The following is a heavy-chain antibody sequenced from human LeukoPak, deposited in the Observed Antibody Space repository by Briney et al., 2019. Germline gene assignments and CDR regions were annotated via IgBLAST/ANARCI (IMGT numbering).Heavy chain of an antibody. D-gene: IGHD3-22*01. J-gene: IGHJ3*02. CDR1: GYTFTSYY. CDR3: ARDFFRGVIVVVSSSAFDI. Sequence: ASVKVSCKASGYTFTSYYMHWVRQAPGQGLEWMGIINPSGGSISYAQRFQGRVTMTRDTSISTAYMELSRLRSDDTAVYYCARDFFRGVIVVVSSSAFDIWGQGTMVTVSS. V-gene: IGHV1-46*01. CDR2: INPSGGSI.